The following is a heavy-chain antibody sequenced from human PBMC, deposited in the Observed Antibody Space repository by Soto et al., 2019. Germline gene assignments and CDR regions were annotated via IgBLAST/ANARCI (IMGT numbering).Heavy chain of an antibody. CDR3: AGARGGSGNGYYYYGMDV. D-gene: IGHD3-10*01. V-gene: IGHV4-31*03. Sequence: QVQLQESGPGLVKPSQTLSLTCTVSGGSISSGGYYWSWIRQHPGKGLEWIGYIYYSGSTYYNPSSTSRVTISVVTSKNQFSLKLSSVMAADTAVFYCAGARGGSGNGYYYYGMDVWGQGTTVTVSS. CDR2: IYYSGST. J-gene: IGHJ6*02. CDR1: GGSISSGGYY.